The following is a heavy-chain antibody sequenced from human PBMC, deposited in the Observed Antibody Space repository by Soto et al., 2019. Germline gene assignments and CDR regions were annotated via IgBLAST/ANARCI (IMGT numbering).Heavy chain of an antibody. D-gene: IGHD6-19*01. CDR1: GYSFTSYW. V-gene: IGHV5-51*03. CDR2: IYAADSDI. CDR3: ARRRDLGYSSGWYFGY. J-gene: IGHJ4*02. Sequence: EVQLVPSGAEVKKPGESLKISCKGSGYSFTSYWIGWLRQMPGKGLEWMGSIYAADSDIRYSPSFQGHVTISADKSINTAYLQWSSLKASDTAMYYCARRRDLGYSSGWYFGYWGQGSLVTVSS.